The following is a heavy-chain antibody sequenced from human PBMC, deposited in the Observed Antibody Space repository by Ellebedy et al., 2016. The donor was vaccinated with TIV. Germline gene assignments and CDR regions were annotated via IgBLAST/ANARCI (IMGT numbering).Heavy chain of an antibody. CDR2: ISSSSNYI. Sequence: GGSLRLXCAASGSTFSTYSMNWVRQAPGKGLEWVSSISSSSNYIYYADSVKGRFTISRDNAKNSLYLQMNSLRAEDTAVYYCARDPGGGSYSQINYYYGMDVWGRGTTVTVSS. CDR1: GSTFSTYS. V-gene: IGHV3-21*01. CDR3: ARDPGGGSYSQINYYYGMDV. J-gene: IGHJ6*02. D-gene: IGHD1-26*01.